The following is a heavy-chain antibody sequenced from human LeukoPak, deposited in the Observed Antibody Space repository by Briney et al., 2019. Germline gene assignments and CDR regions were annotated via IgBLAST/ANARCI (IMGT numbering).Heavy chain of an antibody. CDR2: ISGSGGST. V-gene: IGHV3-23*01. J-gene: IGHJ6*03. CDR3: AKRDTTYYYWYMDV. Sequence: PGGALRLSCAASGFTFSSYAMSWVRQAPGKGLEWVSAISGSGGSTYYADSVNGRFTISRDNSKNTLYLQMNSLRGEDTAVYYWAKRDTTYYYWYMDVWGKGTTVTVSS. D-gene: IGHD1-1*01. CDR1: GFTFSSYA.